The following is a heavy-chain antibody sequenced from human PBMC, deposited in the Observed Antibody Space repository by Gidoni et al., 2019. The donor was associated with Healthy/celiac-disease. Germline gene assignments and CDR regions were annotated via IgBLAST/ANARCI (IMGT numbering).Heavy chain of an antibody. CDR3: AKAPDCSGGSCSWYFDL. Sequence: LLESGGGLVQPGGSLRLSCAASGFTFTCYAMSWVRQAPAKGPGWVSAIRGSGGSTYYADSVKGRFTISRDNSKNTLYLQMNSLRAEDTAVYYCAKAPDCSGGSCSWYFDLWGRGTLVTVSS. D-gene: IGHD2-15*01. J-gene: IGHJ2*01. CDR1: GFTFTCYA. CDR2: IRGSGGST. V-gene: IGHV3-23*01.